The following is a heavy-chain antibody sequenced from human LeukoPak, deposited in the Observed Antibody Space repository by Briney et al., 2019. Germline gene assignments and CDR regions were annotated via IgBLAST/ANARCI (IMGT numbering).Heavy chain of an antibody. CDR3: ARYSSAAPYYYYYYMDV. D-gene: IGHD2-15*01. J-gene: IGHJ6*03. CDR2: IYYSGST. CDR1: GGSISSHY. V-gene: IGHV4-59*11. Sequence: SETLSLTCTVSGGSISSHYWSWIRQPPGKGLEWIGYIYYSGSTNYNPSLKSRVTISVDTSKNQFSLKLSSVTAADTAVYYCARYSSAAPYYYYYYMDVWGKGTTVTVSS.